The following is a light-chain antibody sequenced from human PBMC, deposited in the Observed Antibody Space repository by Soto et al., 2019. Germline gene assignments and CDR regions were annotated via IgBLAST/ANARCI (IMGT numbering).Light chain of an antibody. CDR1: QSIQSD. CDR3: QQYNNLPWT. CDR2: GAS. Sequence: EILMTQSPAALSMSTGERAALSCRASQSIQSDLSWYQQKPGQGPRLLIYGASTRATGIPVRFSGSGSGTEFTLTISRLQPEDFALYFCQQYNNLPWTFGQGTIVDI. V-gene: IGKV3-15*01. J-gene: IGKJ1*01.